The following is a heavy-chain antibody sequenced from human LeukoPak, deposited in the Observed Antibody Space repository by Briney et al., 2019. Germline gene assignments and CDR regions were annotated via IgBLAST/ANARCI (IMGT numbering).Heavy chain of an antibody. Sequence: GGSLRLSCAASGFTFSTYCMHWVRQAPGKGPMWVSRICPDGTVTNYADSVKARFIISRDNARNTVYLQMNSLRADDTAVYFCARSPGDGYNTFDSWGQGTLVTVSS. CDR3: ARSPGDGYNTFDS. D-gene: IGHD5-24*01. CDR1: GFTFSTYC. V-gene: IGHV3-74*01. CDR2: ICPDGTVT. J-gene: IGHJ4*02.